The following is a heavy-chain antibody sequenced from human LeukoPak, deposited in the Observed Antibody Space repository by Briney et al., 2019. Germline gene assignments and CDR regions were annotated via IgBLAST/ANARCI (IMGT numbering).Heavy chain of an antibody. J-gene: IGHJ6*02. Sequence: PGGSLRLSCAASGFTFSNAWMSWVRQAPGKGLEWVGRIKSKTDGGTTDYAAPVKGRFTISRDDSKNTLYLQMNSLKTEDTAVYYCTTDSDSSLDYYYYGMDVWGQGTTVTVSS. CDR2: IKSKTDGGTT. V-gene: IGHV3-15*01. CDR3: TTDSDSSLDYYYYGMDV. CDR1: GFTFSNAW. D-gene: IGHD3-22*01.